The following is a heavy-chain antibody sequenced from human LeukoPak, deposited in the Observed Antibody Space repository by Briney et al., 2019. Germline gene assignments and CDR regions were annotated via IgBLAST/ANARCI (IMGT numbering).Heavy chain of an antibody. CDR1: GFTFSSYW. Sequence: GGSLRLSCAASGFTFSSYWMNWVRQVPGKGLEWLANIKQDGSEKYYVDSVKGRFTISRDNAKNMLYLELNSLRAEDMAVYYCARVLTGYYHWDYWGQGTLVTVSS. CDR3: ARVLTGYYHWDY. D-gene: IGHD3-9*01. CDR2: IKQDGSEK. V-gene: IGHV3-7*01. J-gene: IGHJ4*02.